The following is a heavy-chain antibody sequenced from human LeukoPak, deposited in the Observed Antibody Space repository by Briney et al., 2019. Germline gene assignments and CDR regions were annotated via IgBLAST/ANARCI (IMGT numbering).Heavy chain of an antibody. D-gene: IGHD6-13*01. J-gene: IGHJ5*02. CDR2: MWYDGSNE. V-gene: IGHV3-33*01. Sequence: GGSLRLSCAASGFAFSRYGMHWLRQTPGTGLAWVAVMWYDGSNEAYADSVRGRFTISRDNSENRLYLQMSSLGVEDTAVYYCAREHTIAATGTHWFAPWGQGTLVTVSS. CDR1: GFAFSRYG. CDR3: AREHTIAATGTHWFAP.